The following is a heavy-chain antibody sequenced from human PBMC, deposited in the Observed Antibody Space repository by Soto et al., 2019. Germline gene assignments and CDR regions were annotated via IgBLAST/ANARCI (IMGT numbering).Heavy chain of an antibody. J-gene: IGHJ6*02. CDR1: GGTFSSYA. CDR3: ATPPAGYYYYGMDV. Sequence: QVQLVQSGAEVKKPGSSVKVSCKASGGTFSSYAISWVRQAPGQGLEWMGGIIRIFGTADYAQKFQGRVTITADESTSTAYMELSTLRSEDGAMYCSATPPAGYYYYGMDVWGQGTTVTVSS. CDR2: IIRIFGTA. V-gene: IGHV1-69*01.